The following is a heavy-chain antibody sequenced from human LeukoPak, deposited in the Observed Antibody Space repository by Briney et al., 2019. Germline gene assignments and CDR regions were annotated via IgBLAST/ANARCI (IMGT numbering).Heavy chain of an antibody. Sequence: ASVKVSCKASGYTFTGYYMHWVRQAPGQGLEWMGWINPNSGGTNYAQKFQGRVTMTEDTSTDTAYMELSSLRSEDTAVYYCATFIGKALTFRLFRLLLNYWGQGTLVTVSS. CDR1: GYTFTGYY. CDR2: INPNSGGT. V-gene: IGHV1-2*02. CDR3: ATFIGKALTFRLFRLLLNY. J-gene: IGHJ4*02. D-gene: IGHD3-22*01.